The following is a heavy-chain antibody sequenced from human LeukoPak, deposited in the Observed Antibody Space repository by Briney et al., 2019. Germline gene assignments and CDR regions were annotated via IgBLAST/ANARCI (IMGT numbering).Heavy chain of an antibody. V-gene: IGHV3-30*03. CDR2: ISYDGSNK. CDR1: GFTFSSYG. Sequence: GGSLRLFCAASGFTFSSYGMHWVRQAPGKGLEWVAVISYDGSNKYYADSVKGRFTISRDNSKNTLYLQMNSLRAEDTAVYYCARVSGLGIILGAFDIWGQGTMVTVSS. D-gene: IGHD7-27*01. J-gene: IGHJ3*02. CDR3: ARVSGLGIILGAFDI.